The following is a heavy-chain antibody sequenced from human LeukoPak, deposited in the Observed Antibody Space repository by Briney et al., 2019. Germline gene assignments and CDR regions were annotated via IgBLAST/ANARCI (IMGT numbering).Heavy chain of an antibody. V-gene: IGHV3-21*04. CDR1: GFTFISYA. CDR2: ITSDRSV. Sequence: GSLRLSCAASGFTFISYAMSWVRQPPGKGLEWVSHITSDRSVSYADSVKGRFTISRDNAKNSLYLQMNSLRAEDTAVYYCARDYYFGMNVWGQGTTVTVSS. CDR3: ARDYYFGMNV. J-gene: IGHJ6*02.